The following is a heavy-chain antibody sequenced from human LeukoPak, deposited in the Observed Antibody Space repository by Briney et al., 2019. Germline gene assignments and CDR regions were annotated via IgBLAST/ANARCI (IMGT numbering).Heavy chain of an antibody. CDR3: ARFRGNIAAAGDY. J-gene: IGHJ4*02. D-gene: IGHD6-13*01. V-gene: IGHV1-8*01. CDR1: GYTFTSYD. CDR2: MNPNSGNT. Sequence: ASVKVSCKASGYTFTSYDINWVRQATGQGLEWMGWMNPNSGNTGYAQKFQGRVTMTRNTSISTAYMELSSLRSEDPAVYYCARFRGNIAAAGDYWGQGTLVTVPS.